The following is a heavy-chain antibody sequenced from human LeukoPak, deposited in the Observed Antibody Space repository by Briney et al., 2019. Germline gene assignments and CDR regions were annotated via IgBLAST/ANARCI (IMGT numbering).Heavy chain of an antibody. CDR3: ARHGIAAAGTVWFDP. V-gene: IGHV4-39*01. CDR1: GGSISSSSYY. Sequence: SETLSLTCTVSGGSISSSSYYWGWIRQPPGKGMEWIGSIYYSGSTYYNPSLKSRVTISVDTSKNQFSLKLSSVTAADTAVYYCARHGIAAAGTVWFDPWGQGTLVTVSS. D-gene: IGHD6-13*01. J-gene: IGHJ5*02. CDR2: IYYSGST.